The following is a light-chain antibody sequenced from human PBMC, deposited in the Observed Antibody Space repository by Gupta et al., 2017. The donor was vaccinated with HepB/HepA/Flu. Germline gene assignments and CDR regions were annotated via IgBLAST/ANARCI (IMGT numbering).Light chain of an antibody. V-gene: IGKV1-33*01. CDR3: QQYDNLLSIT. CDR2: DAS. J-gene: IGKJ5*01. CDR1: QDISNY. Sequence: DIQMTPSPFSLSASVGDRVTITCQASQDISNYLNWYQQKPGKAPKLLIYDASNLETGVPSRFSGSGSGTEFTFTISSLQPEDIATYYCQQYDNLLSITFGQGTRLEIK.